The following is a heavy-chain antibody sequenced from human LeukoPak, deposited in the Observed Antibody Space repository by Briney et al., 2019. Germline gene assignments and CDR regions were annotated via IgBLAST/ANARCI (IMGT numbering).Heavy chain of an antibody. CDR3: AKTTTLLDIVVIPAAVDY. CDR1: GFTFSSYG. J-gene: IGHJ4*02. V-gene: IGHV3-30*02. D-gene: IGHD2-2*01. CDR2: IRYDGSNK. Sequence: GGSLRLSCAASGFTFSSYGMHWVRQAPGKGLEWVAFIRYDGSNKYYADSVKGRFTISRDNSKNTLYLQMNSLRAEDTAVYYCAKTTTLLDIVVIPAAVDYWGQGTLVTVSS.